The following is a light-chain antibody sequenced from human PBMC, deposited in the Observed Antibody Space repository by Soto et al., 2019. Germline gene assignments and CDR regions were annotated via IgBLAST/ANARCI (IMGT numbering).Light chain of an antibody. V-gene: IGLV2-8*01. CDR1: SSDVGAYNY. J-gene: IGLJ2*01. CDR2: DVS. Sequence: QSALAQPPSAYGSPGQSGTISCTGTSSDVGAYNYVSWYQQHPGKAPKLIIYDVSQRPSGVPDRFSGSKSGNTASLTVSGLQAEDEAVYYCNSFAGSAHVVFGGGTKVTVL. CDR3: NSFAGSAHVV.